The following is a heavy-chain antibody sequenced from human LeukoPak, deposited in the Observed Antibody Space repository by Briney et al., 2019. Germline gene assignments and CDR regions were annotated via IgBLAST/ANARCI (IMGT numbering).Heavy chain of an antibody. CDR2: VSGYDSRI. CDR3: AKESSGRFDY. V-gene: IGHV3-23*01. Sequence: GGSLRLSCAASGFTFSTYAMSWVRQAPGKGLQWVSTVSGYDSRIYYADSVRGRFTISRDNSKNTLYLQLNSLRAEDTAVYYCAKESSGRFDYWGQGALVTVSS. J-gene: IGHJ4*02. D-gene: IGHD3-10*01. CDR1: GFTFSTYA.